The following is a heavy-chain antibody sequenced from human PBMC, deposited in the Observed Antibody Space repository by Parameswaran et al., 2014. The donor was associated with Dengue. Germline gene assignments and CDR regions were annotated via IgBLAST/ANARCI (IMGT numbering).Heavy chain of an antibody. CDR3: ARVKESGYDFGWAWKNNWFDP. Sequence: SWVRQAPGQGLEWMGGIIPIFGTANYAQKFQGRVTITADKSTSTAYMELSSLRSEDTAVYYCARVKESGYDFGWAWKNNWFDPWGQGTLVTVSS. D-gene: IGHD5-12*01. CDR2: IIPIFGTA. V-gene: IGHV1-69*06. J-gene: IGHJ5*02.